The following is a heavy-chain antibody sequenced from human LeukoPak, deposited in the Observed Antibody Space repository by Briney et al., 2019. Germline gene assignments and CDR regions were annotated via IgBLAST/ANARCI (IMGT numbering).Heavy chain of an antibody. V-gene: IGHV4-38-2*02. CDR3: ARQVATKGEWAFDI. J-gene: IGHJ3*02. CDR2: INLSEHT. D-gene: IGHD5-12*01. Sequence: SSETLSLTCSVSTYSIPIGYYWGWIRQPPGKGLEWIGSINLSEHTYYNPSLKSRVTISVDKSKNQFSLKLSSVTAADTAVYYCARQVATKGEWAFDIWGQGTMVTASS. CDR1: TYSIPIGYY.